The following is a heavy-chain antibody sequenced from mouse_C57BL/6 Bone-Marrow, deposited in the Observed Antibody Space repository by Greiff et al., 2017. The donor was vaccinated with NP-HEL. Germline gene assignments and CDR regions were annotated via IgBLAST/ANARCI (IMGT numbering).Heavy chain of an antibody. D-gene: IGHD2-4*01. Sequence: DVHLVESGGGLVKPGGSLKLSCAASGFTFSSYAMSWVRQTPEKRLEWVATISDGGSYTYYPANVKGRFTISRDNAKNNLYLQMSHLKSEDTAMYYCAREGGIYYDYDPFAYWGQGTLVTVSA. J-gene: IGHJ3*01. CDR2: ISDGGSYT. CDR3: AREGGIYYDYDPFAY. CDR1: GFTFSSYA. V-gene: IGHV5-4*01.